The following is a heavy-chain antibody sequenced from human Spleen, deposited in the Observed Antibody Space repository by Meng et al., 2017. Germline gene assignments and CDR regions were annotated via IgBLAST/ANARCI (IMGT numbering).Heavy chain of an antibody. D-gene: IGHD4-11*01. Sequence: QGQLQQWGAGLLNPSETLSPTCFVSGGSFSHYYWSGIRQAPGKGLEWIGEINHSGSTNYNPSLESRATISVDTSQNNLSLKLSSVTAADSAVYYCARGPTTMAHDFDYWGQGTLVTVSS. V-gene: IGHV4-34*01. J-gene: IGHJ4*02. CDR2: INHSGST. CDR1: GGSFSHYY. CDR3: ARGPTTMAHDFDY.